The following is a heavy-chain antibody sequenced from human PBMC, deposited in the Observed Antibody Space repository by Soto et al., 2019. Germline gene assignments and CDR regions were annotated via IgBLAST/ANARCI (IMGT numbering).Heavy chain of an antibody. CDR3: ARHSGGGEYFYNGMDF. V-gene: IGHV4-39*01. J-gene: IGHJ6*02. D-gene: IGHD3-16*01. Sequence: ASETLSLTCTVSGGFISSSTYYWGWIRQPPGKGLEWIGCVYYTGNTYDNPSLKSRVTISVDTSKNQFSLKLTSVTAADTAVYYCARHSGGGEYFYNGMDFWGQGTTVTVSS. CDR1: GGFISSSTYY. CDR2: VYYTGNT.